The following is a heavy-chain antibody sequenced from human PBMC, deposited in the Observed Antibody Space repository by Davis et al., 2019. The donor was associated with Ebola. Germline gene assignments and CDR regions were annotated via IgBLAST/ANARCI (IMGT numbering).Heavy chain of an antibody. CDR2: IYPSGST. V-gene: IGHV4-59*01. D-gene: IGHD6-19*01. CDR3: AGAGYSSGWNFDS. J-gene: IGHJ4*02. Sequence: MPSETLSLTCTVSGGSISSYYWSWIRQTPGKGLEWIGYIYPSGSTHHDPSLKSRVTISIDTSRSQFSLKLTSVTAADTAVYYCAGAGYSSGWNFDSWGQGTLVTVSS. CDR1: GGSISSYY.